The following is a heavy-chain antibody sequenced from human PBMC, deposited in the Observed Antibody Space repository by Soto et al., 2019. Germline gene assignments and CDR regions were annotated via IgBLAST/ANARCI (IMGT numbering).Heavy chain of an antibody. V-gene: IGHV3-53*01. Sequence: GGSLRLSCAASGFTVSSNYMSWVRQAPGKGLEWVSVIYSGGSTYYADSVKGRFTISRDNSKNTLYLQMNSLRAEDTAVYYCARAGPWYYYDSSGYYDAFDIWGQGTMVTVSS. CDR3: ARAGPWYYYDSSGYYDAFDI. D-gene: IGHD3-22*01. J-gene: IGHJ3*02. CDR1: GFTVSSNY. CDR2: IYSGGST.